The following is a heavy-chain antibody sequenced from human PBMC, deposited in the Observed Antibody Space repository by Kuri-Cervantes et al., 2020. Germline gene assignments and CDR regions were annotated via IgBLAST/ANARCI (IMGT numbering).Heavy chain of an antibody. CDR3: RYGSGSYTPYYYYYYGMDV. V-gene: IGHV3-9*01. J-gene: IGHJ6*02. CDR2: ISWNSGSI. D-gene: IGHD3-10*01. Sequence: SLKISCAASGFTFDDYAMHWVRQAPGKGLEWVSGISWNSGSIGYADSVKGQFTISRDNAKNSLYLQMNSLRAEDTAVYYCRYGSGSYTPYYYYYYGMDVWGQGTTVTVSS. CDR1: GFTFDDYA.